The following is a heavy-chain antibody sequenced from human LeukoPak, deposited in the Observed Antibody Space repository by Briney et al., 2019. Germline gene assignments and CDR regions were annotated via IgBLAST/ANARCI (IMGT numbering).Heavy chain of an antibody. CDR3: ARDLRGGNFDS. D-gene: IGHD2-15*01. J-gene: IGHJ4*02. CDR1: EFTVSSNY. CDR2: IYSGETT. Sequence: GGSLRLSCAASEFTVSSNYMSWVRQAPGKGLEWVSVIYSGETTYYTDSVKGRFTISRHNSRNTLYLQMNSLRAEDTAVYCCARDLRGGNFDSWGQGILATVSS. V-gene: IGHV3-53*04.